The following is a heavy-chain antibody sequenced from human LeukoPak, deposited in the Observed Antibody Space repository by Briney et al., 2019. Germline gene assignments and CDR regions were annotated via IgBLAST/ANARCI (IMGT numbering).Heavy chain of an antibody. CDR2: INSDGSST. Sequence: GGSLRLSCAASGFTFSSYWMHWVRQAPGKGLVWVSRINSDGSSTSYADSVKGRFTISRDNAKNTLYLQMNSLRAGDTAVYYCARETVWGSYRILDYWGQGTLVTVSS. CDR3: ARETVWGSYRILDY. CDR1: GFTFSSYW. V-gene: IGHV3-74*01. J-gene: IGHJ4*02. D-gene: IGHD3-16*02.